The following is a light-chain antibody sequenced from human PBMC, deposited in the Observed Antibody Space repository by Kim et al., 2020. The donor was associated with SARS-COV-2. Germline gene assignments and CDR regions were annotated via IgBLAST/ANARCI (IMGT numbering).Light chain of an antibody. CDR1: QDITTA. J-gene: IGKJ1*01. Sequence: GDRVTITCRPSQDITTALAWYQQKPGKTPKLLMYDVYTLESGVPSRLTGSGSVTGSTITIGSLPPEDIATYYGPQFKNSPRTFGQGTKV. CDR2: DVY. CDR3: PQFKNSPRT. V-gene: IGKV1D-13*01.